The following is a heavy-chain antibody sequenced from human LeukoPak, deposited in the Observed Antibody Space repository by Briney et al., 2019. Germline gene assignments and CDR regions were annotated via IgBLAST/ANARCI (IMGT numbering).Heavy chain of an antibody. Sequence: RGSLRLSCATSGFTFKNYAMNWVRQAPGKGLEWVSSISGDSSDIYYADSVMGRSTISRDNAKNSVYLQINSLRAEDTAIYYCARRGYSDSSGYDYWGQGTLVTVSS. CDR1: GFTFKNYA. CDR3: ARRGYSDSSGYDY. V-gene: IGHV3-21*01. J-gene: IGHJ4*02. CDR2: ISGDSSDI. D-gene: IGHD3-22*01.